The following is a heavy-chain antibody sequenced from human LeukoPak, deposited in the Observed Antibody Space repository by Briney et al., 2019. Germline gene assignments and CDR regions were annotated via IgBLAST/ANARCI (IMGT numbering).Heavy chain of an antibody. Sequence: PGGSLRLSCAASGFTFDDYAMHWVRQAPGKGLEWVSLISGDGGSTYYADSVKGPFTISRDNSKNSLYLQMNSLRTEDTALYYCAKDYDSSGYPNAFDIWGQGTMVTVSS. V-gene: IGHV3-43*02. CDR1: GFTFDDYA. CDR2: ISGDGGST. J-gene: IGHJ3*02. D-gene: IGHD3-22*01. CDR3: AKDYDSSGYPNAFDI.